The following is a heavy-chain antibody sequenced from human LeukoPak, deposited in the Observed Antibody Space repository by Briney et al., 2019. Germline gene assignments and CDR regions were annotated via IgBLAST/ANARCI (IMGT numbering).Heavy chain of an antibody. V-gene: IGHV3-20*01. Sequence: GSLRLSCAASGFTFDDYGMSWVRPAPGKGLEWVSGINWKGGSTGYADSVKGRFTISRDNAKNSLFLQMNSLRAEDTALYDCARDLVVAGTGFGYWGQGTLVTASS. D-gene: IGHD6-19*01. CDR1: GFTFDDYG. CDR2: INWKGGST. CDR3: ARDLVVAGTGFGY. J-gene: IGHJ4*02.